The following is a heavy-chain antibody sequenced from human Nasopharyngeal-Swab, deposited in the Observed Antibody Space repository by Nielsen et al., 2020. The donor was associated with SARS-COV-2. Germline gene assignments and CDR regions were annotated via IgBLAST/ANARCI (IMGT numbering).Heavy chain of an antibody. CDR3: ATGGPITETINWFDP. CDR2: FDPEDGET. D-gene: IGHD1-7*01. Sequence: ASVKVSCKVSGYTLTELSMHWVRQAPGKGLEWMGGFDPEDGETIYAQKFQGRVTMTEDTSTDTAYMELSSLRSEDTAVYYCATGGPITETINWFDPWGQGTLVTVSS. V-gene: IGHV1-24*01. CDR1: GYTLTELS. J-gene: IGHJ5*02.